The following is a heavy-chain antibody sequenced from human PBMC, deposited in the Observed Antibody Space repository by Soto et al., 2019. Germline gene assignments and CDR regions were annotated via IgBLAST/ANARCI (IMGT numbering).Heavy chain of an antibody. J-gene: IGHJ4*02. CDR1: GFTFSNYV. CDR3: ARDPGDTYLYGSGSYAADH. Sequence: QVQLVESGGGVVQPGRSLRLSCAASGFTFSNYVMHWVRQAPGKGLEWVSLISYDAINKYYADSVKGRFTISKDNSKNTLYLQMNSLRAEDTAVYYCARDPGDTYLYGSGSYAADHWGQGTLVTVSS. D-gene: IGHD3-10*01. CDR2: ISYDAINK. V-gene: IGHV3-30-3*01.